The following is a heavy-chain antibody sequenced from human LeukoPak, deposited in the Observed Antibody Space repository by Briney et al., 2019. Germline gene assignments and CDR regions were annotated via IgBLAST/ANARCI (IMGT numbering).Heavy chain of an antibody. CDR1: GFTFSSYA. J-gene: IGHJ5*02. V-gene: IGHV3-30-3*01. CDR2: ISYDGSNK. Sequence: GGSLRLSCAASGFTFSSYAMHWVRQAPGKGLEWVAVISYDGSNKYYADSVKGRFTISRDNSKNTLYLQMNSLRAEDTAVYYCARDLRIAVAGTVLGNWFDPWGQGTLVTVSS. D-gene: IGHD6-19*01. CDR3: ARDLRIAVAGTVLGNWFDP.